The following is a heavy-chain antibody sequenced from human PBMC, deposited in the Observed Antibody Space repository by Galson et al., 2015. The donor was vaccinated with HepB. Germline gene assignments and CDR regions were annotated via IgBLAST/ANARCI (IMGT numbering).Heavy chain of an antibody. D-gene: IGHD2-15*01. V-gene: IGHV1-18*01. CDR2: ISAYDGST. Sequence: SGYTFSSYSIAWVRQAPGQGLEWMGWISAYDGSTNYAQKFQGRVTMTTETSTTTAYMELRSLRSDDTAMYYCARGGFVAVVTATLNNWFDPWGQGTLVTVSS. CDR1: GYTFSSYS. J-gene: IGHJ5*02. CDR3: ARGGFVAVVTATLNNWFDP.